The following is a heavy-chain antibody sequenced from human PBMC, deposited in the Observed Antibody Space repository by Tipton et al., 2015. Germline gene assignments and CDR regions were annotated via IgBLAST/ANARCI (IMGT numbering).Heavy chain of an antibody. Sequence: QLVQSGAEVKKPGASVKVSCKASGYTFTTYGLTWVRQAPGQGLEWMGWISTYNGNTIYAQNLQGRVIMTTDTSTNTAYMELRSLRSDDTAMYYCARKTGLVGATADFWGQGTLVTVSS. J-gene: IGHJ4*02. V-gene: IGHV1-18*01. CDR3: ARKTGLVGATADF. D-gene: IGHD1-26*01. CDR2: ISTYNGNT. CDR1: GYTFTTYG.